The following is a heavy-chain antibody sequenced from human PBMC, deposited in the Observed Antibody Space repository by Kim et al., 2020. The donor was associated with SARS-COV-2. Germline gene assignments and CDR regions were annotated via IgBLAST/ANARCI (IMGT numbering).Heavy chain of an antibody. CDR3: ARVQYYYDNSGYYRGYFDL. CDR2: IYYSGST. V-gene: IGHV4-39*07. CDR1: GGSISSSSYY. D-gene: IGHD3-22*01. J-gene: IGHJ2*01. Sequence: SETMSLTCTVSGGSISSSSYYWGWIRQPPGKGLEWIGSIYYSGSTYYNPSLKSRVTISVDTSKNQFSLKLSSVTAADTAVYYCARVQYYYDNSGYYRGYFDLWGHGTLVTVSS.